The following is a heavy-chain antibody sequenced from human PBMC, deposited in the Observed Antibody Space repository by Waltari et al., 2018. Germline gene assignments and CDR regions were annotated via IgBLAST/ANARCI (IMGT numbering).Heavy chain of an antibody. D-gene: IGHD6-13*01. CDR3: ARLFLSSSSWSHYFDY. Sequence: EVQLVQSGAEVKTPGESLRISCKGSGYHFVNYWITWVRQMPGKGLEWMGTIDPSDSYTNYSPSFRGRVAISVDKSISTAYLQWNSLKASDTAIYYCARLFLSSSSWSHYFDYWGQGTLVTVSS. V-gene: IGHV5-10-1*03. CDR2: IDPSDSYT. J-gene: IGHJ4*02. CDR1: GYHFVNYW.